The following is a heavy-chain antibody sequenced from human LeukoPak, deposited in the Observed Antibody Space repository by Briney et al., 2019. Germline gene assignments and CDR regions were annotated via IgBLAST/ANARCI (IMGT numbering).Heavy chain of an antibody. V-gene: IGHV4-30-4*01. D-gene: IGHD3-10*01. CDR2: IYYSGST. Sequence: SQTLSLTCTVSGGSISSGDYYWSWIRQPPGKGLEWIGYIYYSGSTYYNPSLKSRVTISVDTSKNQFSLKLTSVTAADTAIYYCARNRDDAFDIWGPGTMVTVSS. CDR3: ARNRDDAFDI. J-gene: IGHJ3*02. CDR1: GGSISSGDYY.